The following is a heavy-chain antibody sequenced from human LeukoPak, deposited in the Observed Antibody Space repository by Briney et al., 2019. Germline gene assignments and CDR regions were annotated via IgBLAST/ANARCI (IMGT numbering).Heavy chain of an antibody. J-gene: IGHJ3*02. D-gene: IGHD2-21*01. V-gene: IGHV3-21*01. Sequence: GRSLRLSCAASGFTFSSYSMNWVRQAPGKGLEWVSSISSSSSYIYYADSVKGRFTISRDNAKNSLYLQMNSLRAEDTAVYYCARAGGAYCGGDCYSARAFDIWGQGTMVTVSS. CDR3: ARAGGAYCGGDCYSARAFDI. CDR2: ISSSSSYI. CDR1: GFTFSSYS.